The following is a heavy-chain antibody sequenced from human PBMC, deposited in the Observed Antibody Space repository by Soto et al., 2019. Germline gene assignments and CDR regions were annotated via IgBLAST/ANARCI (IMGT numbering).Heavy chain of an antibody. CDR2: INPNSGGT. D-gene: IGHD4-4*01. J-gene: IGHJ5*02. V-gene: IGHV1-2*02. Sequence: APMKGSFQGSWYTLTRHYIHRVGQAPGQGLEWMGWINPNSGGTNYAQKFQGRVTMTRDTSISTAYMELSRLRSDDTAVYYCARSLTVTNNWFDPWGQGTLVTVSS. CDR1: WYTLTRHY. CDR3: ARSLTVTNNWFDP.